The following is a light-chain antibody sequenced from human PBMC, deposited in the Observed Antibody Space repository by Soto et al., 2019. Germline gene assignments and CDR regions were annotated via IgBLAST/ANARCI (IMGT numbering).Light chain of an antibody. CDR2: GNS. V-gene: IGLV1-40*01. Sequence: QSVLTQPPSVSGAPGQRVTISCTRSSSNIGAGYDVHWYQQLPGTAPKLLIYGNSNRPSGVPDRFSGSQSGTSASLAITGLQAEDEADYYCQSYDSSLSSYVFGTGTKLTVL. CDR3: QSYDSSLSSYV. J-gene: IGLJ1*01. CDR1: SSNIGAGYD.